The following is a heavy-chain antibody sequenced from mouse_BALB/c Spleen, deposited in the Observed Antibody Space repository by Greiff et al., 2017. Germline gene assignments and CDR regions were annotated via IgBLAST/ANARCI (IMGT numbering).Heavy chain of an antibody. Sequence: VQLQQSGAELVKPGASVKLSCTASGFNIKATYMHWVKQRPEQGLEWIGRIDPANGNTKYDPKFQGKATITADTSSNPAYLQLSSLTSEDTAVYYCARDGGLRYYFDYWGQGTTLTVSS. J-gene: IGHJ2*01. D-gene: IGHD2-4*01. CDR1: GFNIKATY. CDR2: IDPANGNT. V-gene: IGHV14-3*02. CDR3: ARDGGLRYYFDY.